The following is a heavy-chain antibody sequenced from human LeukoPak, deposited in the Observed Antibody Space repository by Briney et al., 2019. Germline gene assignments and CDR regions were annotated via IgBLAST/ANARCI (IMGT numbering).Heavy chain of an antibody. J-gene: IGHJ4*02. CDR2: IYYSGST. Sequence: SETLSLTCTVSGGSIISSTFYWGWVRQPPGKGLEWIGSIYYSGSTYYSPSLKSRVTISVDTSKNQFSLKLSSVTAADTAVYYCARGRYSSSWYSQYFDYWGQGTLVTVSS. V-gene: IGHV4-39*01. CDR3: ARGRYSSSWYSQYFDY. D-gene: IGHD6-13*01. CDR1: GGSIISSTFY.